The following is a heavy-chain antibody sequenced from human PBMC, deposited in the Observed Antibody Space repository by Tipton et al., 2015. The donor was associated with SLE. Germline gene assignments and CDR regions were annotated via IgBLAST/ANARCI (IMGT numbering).Heavy chain of an antibody. Sequence: SGFTFSTYAMNWVRQAPGKGLEWVSGITDSGENTFYLDSVKGRFTISRDNSKNTLYLQMNSLRAEDTAVYYCAKDLIAFDYIWGSYRDDVFDIWGQGTMVTVSS. CDR1: GFTFSTYA. V-gene: IGHV3-23*01. D-gene: IGHD3-16*02. J-gene: IGHJ3*02. CDR2: ITDSGENT. CDR3: AKDLIAFDYIWGSYRDDVFDI.